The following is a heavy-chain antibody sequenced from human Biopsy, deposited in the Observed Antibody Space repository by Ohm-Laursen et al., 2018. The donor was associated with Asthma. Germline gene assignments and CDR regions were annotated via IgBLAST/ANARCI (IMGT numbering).Heavy chain of an antibody. CDR1: GDSITSGGCC. Sequence: SETLSLTCTVSGDSITSGGCCWNWIRQHPGKGLEWIGYIHHSGTSYFNPSLKSGVTISVDTSKNQFSLKLSSVTAADTAVYYCARASVAASSNWFDPWGQGTLVTVSS. V-gene: IGHV4-30-4*08. J-gene: IGHJ5*02. D-gene: IGHD6-19*01. CDR2: IHHSGTS. CDR3: ARASVAASSNWFDP.